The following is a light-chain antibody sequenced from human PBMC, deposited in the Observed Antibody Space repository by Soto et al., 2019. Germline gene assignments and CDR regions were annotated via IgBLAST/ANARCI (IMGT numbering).Light chain of an antibody. CDR1: QTINTK. V-gene: IGKV1-39*01. Sequence: DIQLTQSPSSLCASVGNRVSITCRAIQTINTKVNWFQQKPGEVPKILIYGASTLQGGVPSRFSGSGSGTEFTLTISNLQPEDFATYYCQQSYDHPLTFGQGTRLEI. CDR3: QQSYDHPLT. CDR2: GAS. J-gene: IGKJ5*01.